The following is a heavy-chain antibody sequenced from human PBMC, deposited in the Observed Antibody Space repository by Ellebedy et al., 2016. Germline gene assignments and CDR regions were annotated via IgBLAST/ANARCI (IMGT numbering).Heavy chain of an antibody. Sequence: GESLKISXAASGFTFSSYAMHWVRQAPGKGLEWVAVISYDGSNKYYADSVKGRFTISRDNSKNTLYLQMNSLRAEDTAVYYCARDLYVTTGPLYYGMDVWGQGTTVTVSS. CDR3: ARDLYVTTGPLYYGMDV. D-gene: IGHD4-17*01. CDR1: GFTFSSYA. CDR2: ISYDGSNK. V-gene: IGHV3-30-3*01. J-gene: IGHJ6*02.